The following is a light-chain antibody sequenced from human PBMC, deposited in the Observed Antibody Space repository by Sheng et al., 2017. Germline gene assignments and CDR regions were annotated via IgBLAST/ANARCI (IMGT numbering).Light chain of an antibody. CDR3: QQYGSSPFT. CDR2: DTS. J-gene: IGKJ3*01. V-gene: IGKV3-20*01. CDR1: QNINSY. Sequence: EIVLTQSPATLSLSPGESATLSCRASQNINSYLVWYQQKPGQAPRLLIYDTSNRATGIPARFSGSGSGTEFTLTISRLEPEDFAVYYCQQYGSSPFTFGPGTKVDIK.